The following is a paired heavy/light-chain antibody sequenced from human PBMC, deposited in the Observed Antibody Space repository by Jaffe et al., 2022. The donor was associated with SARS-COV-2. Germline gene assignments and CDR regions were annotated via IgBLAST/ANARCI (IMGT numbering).Light chain of an antibody. V-gene: IGKV1-39*01. CDR3: QQSYSTPLT. CDR1: QSISSY. J-gene: IGKJ4*01. Sequence: DIQMTQSPSSLSASVGDRVTITCRTSQSISSYLNWYQHKPGTAPKLLIYAASSLQSGVPSRFSCSGSGTDFTLTISSLQPEDFATYYCQQSYSTPLTFGGGTKVEIK. CDR2: AAS.
Heavy chain of an antibody. J-gene: IGHJ6*04. CDR2: TYYRSPKWYF. D-gene: IGHD3-16*01. V-gene: IGHV6-1*01. CDR1: GDSVSSNSAA. Sequence: QVQLQQSGPGLVKPSQTLSLTCAISGDSVSSNSAAWNWIRQSPSRGLEWLGRTYYRSPKWYFDYAVSVRSRVTINPDTSKNQFSLQLNSVTPEDTAVYYCASWGSRRQMDVWGNGTTVSVSS. CDR3: ASWGSRRQMDV.